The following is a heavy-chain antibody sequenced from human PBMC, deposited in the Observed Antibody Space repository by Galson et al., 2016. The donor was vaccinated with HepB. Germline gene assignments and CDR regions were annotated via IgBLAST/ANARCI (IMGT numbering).Heavy chain of an antibody. V-gene: IGHV1-69*13. Sequence: SVKVSCKASGGTFSSNAISWVRQAPGQGLEWMGGIIPVFGGAKYAQKFQGRLTITADESTSTAYMELRSLTSEDTAVYYCAGGFSNGSDQVWGQGTLVTVSS. J-gene: IGHJ1*01. CDR1: GGTFSSNA. CDR2: IIPVFGGA. D-gene: IGHD5-18*01. CDR3: AGGFSNGSDQV.